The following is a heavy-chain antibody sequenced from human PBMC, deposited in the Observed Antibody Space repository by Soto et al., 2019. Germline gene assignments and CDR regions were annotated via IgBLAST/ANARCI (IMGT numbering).Heavy chain of an antibody. CDR3: ARVDYGAIDY. V-gene: IGHV4-39*07. CDR1: GGSISSSSYY. J-gene: IGHJ4*02. CDR2: IYHSGST. D-gene: IGHD4-17*01. Sequence: SETLSLTCTVSGGSISSSSYYWGWIRQPPGKGLEWIGSIYHSGSTYYNPSLKSRVTISVDTSKNQFSLKLSSVTAADTAVYYCARVDYGAIDYWGQGTLVTAPQ.